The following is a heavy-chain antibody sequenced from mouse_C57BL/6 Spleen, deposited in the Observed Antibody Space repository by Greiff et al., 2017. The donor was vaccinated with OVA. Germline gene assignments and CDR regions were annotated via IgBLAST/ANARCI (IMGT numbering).Heavy chain of an antibody. Sequence: VQLVESGPGLVQPSQSLSITCTVSGFSLTSYGVHWVRQSPGKGLEWLGVIWRGGSTDYNAAFMSRLSITKDNSKSQVFFKMNSLQADDTAIYYCAKEDYYGSSYWYFDVWGTGTTVTVSS. V-gene: IGHV2-5*01. J-gene: IGHJ1*03. CDR2: IWRGGST. CDR1: GFSLTSYG. D-gene: IGHD1-1*01. CDR3: AKEDYYGSSYWYFDV.